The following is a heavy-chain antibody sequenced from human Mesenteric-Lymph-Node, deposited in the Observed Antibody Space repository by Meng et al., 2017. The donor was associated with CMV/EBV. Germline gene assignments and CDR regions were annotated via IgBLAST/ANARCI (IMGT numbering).Heavy chain of an antibody. CDR1: GFMFDDYA. Sequence: SLKISCAASGFMFDDYAMHWVRQAPGKGLEWVSGINWDSVIIGYADSVKGRFTISRDNAKNSLYLQMDSLRPEDMGLYYCAKDKEDYDSYAFDIWGQGTMVTVSS. CDR3: AKDKEDYDSYAFDI. CDR2: INWDSVII. J-gene: IGHJ3*02. D-gene: IGHD3-3*01. V-gene: IGHV3-9*03.